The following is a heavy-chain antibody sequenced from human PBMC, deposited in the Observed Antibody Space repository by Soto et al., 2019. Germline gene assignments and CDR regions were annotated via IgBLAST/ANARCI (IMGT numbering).Heavy chain of an antibody. J-gene: IGHJ5*02. CDR3: ARGWYNWFDP. Sequence: PSETLSLTCAVSGGSISSGGYYWSWIRQHPGKGLEWIGYIYYSGSTYYNPSLKSRVTISVDTSKNQFSLKLSSVTAADTAVYYCARGWYNWFDPWGQGTLVTVSS. CDR2: IYYSGST. V-gene: IGHV4-31*11. CDR1: GGSISSGGYY. D-gene: IGHD6-13*01.